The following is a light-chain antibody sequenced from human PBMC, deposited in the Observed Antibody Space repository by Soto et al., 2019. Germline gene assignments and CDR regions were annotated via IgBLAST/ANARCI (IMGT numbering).Light chain of an antibody. CDR2: GAS. Sequence: EIVLTQSPGTLSLSPGERATLSCRASQSVSNNYLAWYQQKPGQAPRLLIYGASSRATGIPDRFSGSGSGTDFTLTISRLEPEDFAVYYCQQRSNWPIITFGQGTRLEIK. CDR3: QQRSNWPIIT. J-gene: IGKJ5*01. V-gene: IGKV3D-20*02. CDR1: QSVSNNY.